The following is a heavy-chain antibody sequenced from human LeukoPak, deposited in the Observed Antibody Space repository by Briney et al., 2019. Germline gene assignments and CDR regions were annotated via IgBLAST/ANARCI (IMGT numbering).Heavy chain of an antibody. Sequence: GAPVKVSCKASGYTFTSYGISWVRQAPGQGLEWMGWISAYNGNTNYAQKLQGRVTMTTDTSTSTAYMELRSLRSDDTAVYYCARGALCTNGVCYNTYFDYWGQGTLVTVSS. V-gene: IGHV1-18*01. CDR3: ARGALCTNGVCYNTYFDY. CDR2: ISAYNGNT. D-gene: IGHD2-8*01. CDR1: GYTFTSYG. J-gene: IGHJ4*02.